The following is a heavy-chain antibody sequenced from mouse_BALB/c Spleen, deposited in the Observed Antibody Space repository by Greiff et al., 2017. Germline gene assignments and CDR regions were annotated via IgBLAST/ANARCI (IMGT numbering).Heavy chain of an antibody. CDR1: GFNIKDSY. V-gene: IGHV14-3*02. Sequence: VQLQQSGAELVKPGASVKLSCTASGFNIKDSYMHWVKQRPEQGLEWIGRIDPANGNTKYDPKFQGKATITADTSSNTAYLQLSSLTSEDTAVYYCARDSGQYWYIDVWGAGTTVTVSS. J-gene: IGHJ1*01. CDR3: ARDSGQYWYIDV. D-gene: IGHD4-1*01. CDR2: IDPANGNT.